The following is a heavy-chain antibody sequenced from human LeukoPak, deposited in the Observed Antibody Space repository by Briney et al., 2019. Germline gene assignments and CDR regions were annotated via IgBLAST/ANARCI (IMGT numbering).Heavy chain of an antibody. Sequence: PGGSLRLSCAASGFTFADYAMHWVRQAPGKGLEWVSLISGDGGSTYYADSVKGRFTISRDIAENMVYLQMNSLSAEDTAVYFCARGRPAHYFDSWGPGTLVTVS. CDR3: ARGRPAHYFDS. D-gene: IGHD6-6*01. CDR1: GFTFADYA. J-gene: IGHJ4*02. V-gene: IGHV3-43*02. CDR2: ISGDGGST.